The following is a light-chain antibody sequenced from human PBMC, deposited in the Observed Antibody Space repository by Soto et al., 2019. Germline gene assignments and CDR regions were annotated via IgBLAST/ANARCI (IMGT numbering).Light chain of an antibody. CDR3: QQYCSSPYT. CDR1: QSVSSSY. CDR2: GAS. V-gene: IGKV3-20*01. Sequence: EIVLTQSPGTLSLSPGERATLSCRASQSVSSSYLAWYQQKPVQAPRLLIYGASSRATGIPDRFSGSGSGTDFTLTISRLEPEDFAVYYCQQYCSSPYTFGQGTKLEIK. J-gene: IGKJ2*01.